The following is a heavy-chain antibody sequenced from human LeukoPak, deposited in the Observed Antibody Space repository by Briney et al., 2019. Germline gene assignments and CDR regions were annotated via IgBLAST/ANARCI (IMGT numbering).Heavy chain of an antibody. D-gene: IGHD1/OR15-1a*01. V-gene: IGHV4-34*01. Sequence: KTSETLSPTCAVYGGSFSGYYWSWIRQPPGKGLEWIGEINHSGSTNYNPSLKSRVTISVDTSKNQFSLKLSSVTAADTAVYYCARVHTDWNRAFDYWGQGTLVTVSS. CDR1: GGSFSGYY. J-gene: IGHJ4*02. CDR2: INHSGST. CDR3: ARVHTDWNRAFDY.